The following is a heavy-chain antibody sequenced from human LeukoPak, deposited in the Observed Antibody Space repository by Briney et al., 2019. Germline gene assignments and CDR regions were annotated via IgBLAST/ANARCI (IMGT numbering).Heavy chain of an antibody. CDR3: AKDWAVAAIGGLIDY. CDR2: ISWDGGST. J-gene: IGHJ4*02. Sequence: PGGSLRLSCAASGFTFDDYAMHWVRQAPGEGLEWVSLISWDGGSTYYADSVKGRFTISRDNSKNSLYLQMNSLRAEDTALYYCAKDWAVAAIGGLIDYWGQGTLVTVSS. D-gene: IGHD2-15*01. V-gene: IGHV3-43D*03. CDR1: GFTFDDYA.